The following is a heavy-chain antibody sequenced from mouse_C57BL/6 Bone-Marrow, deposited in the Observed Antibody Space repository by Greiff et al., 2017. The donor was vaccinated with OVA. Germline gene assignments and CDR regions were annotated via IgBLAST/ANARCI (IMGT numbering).Heavy chain of an antibody. CDR1: GFTFSDYG. J-gene: IGHJ2*01. CDR3: ARFSITACFDY. V-gene: IGHV5-17*01. Sequence: DVMLVESGGGLVKPGGSLKLSCAASGFTFSDYGMHWVRQAPEKGLEWVAYISSGSSTIYYADTVKGRFTISRDNAKNTLFLQMTSLRSEDTAMYYCARFSITACFDYWGQGTTLTVSS. D-gene: IGHD1-1*01. CDR2: ISSGSSTI.